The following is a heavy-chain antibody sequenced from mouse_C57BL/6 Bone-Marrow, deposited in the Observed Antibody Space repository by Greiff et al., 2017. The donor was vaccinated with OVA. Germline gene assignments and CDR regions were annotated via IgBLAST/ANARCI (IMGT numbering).Heavy chain of an antibody. CDR1: GYTFTSHG. D-gene: IGHD3-2*02. V-gene: IGHV1-81*01. J-gene: IGHJ1*03. CDR3: ARKRGYDWYFDV. Sequence: QVQLQQSGAELARPGASVKLSCKASGYTFTSHGISWVKQRTGQGLEWIGEIYPRSGNTYYNEKFKGKATLTADKSSSTAYMELRSLTSEDSAVYFCARKRGYDWYFDVWGTGTTVTVSS. CDR2: IYPRSGNT.